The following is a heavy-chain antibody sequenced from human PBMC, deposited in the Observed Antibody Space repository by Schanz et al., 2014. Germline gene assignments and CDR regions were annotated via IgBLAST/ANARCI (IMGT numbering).Heavy chain of an antibody. J-gene: IGHJ3*02. CDR2: INPNSGGT. CDR3: ARDYYDILTGYPYDTFDI. CDR1: GDTFTDYY. V-gene: IGHV1-2*06. D-gene: IGHD3-9*01. Sequence: QVQLVQSGAEVKKPGSSVKVSCKASGDTFTDYYMYWVRQAPGQGLEWMGRINPNSGGTNYAQKFQGRVTMTRDTSISTAYMELRRLRSDDTAVYYCARDYYDILTGYPYDTFDIWGQGTMVTVSS.